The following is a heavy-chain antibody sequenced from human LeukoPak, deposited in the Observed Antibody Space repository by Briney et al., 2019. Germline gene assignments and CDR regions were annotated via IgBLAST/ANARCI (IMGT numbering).Heavy chain of an antibody. J-gene: IGHJ6*02. CDR3: ARTYDILSGSPYYYGMDV. Sequence: ASVKVSCKASGYTFTDYNVHWVRQAPGQRLEWMGWISAGKGNTKYSQNFQGRVTISRDTSASTAYMELSSLRSEDTAMYYCARTYDILSGSPYYYGMDVWGQGTTVTVSS. V-gene: IGHV1-3*01. D-gene: IGHD3-9*01. CDR2: ISAGKGNT. CDR1: GYTFTDYN.